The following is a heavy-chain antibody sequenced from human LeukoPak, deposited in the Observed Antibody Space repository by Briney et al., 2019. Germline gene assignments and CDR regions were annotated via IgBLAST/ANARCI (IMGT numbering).Heavy chain of an antibody. D-gene: IGHD6-19*01. V-gene: IGHV3-23*01. CDR2: ISGSGGST. CDR3: AKGEEGIAVAGLDY. Sequence: GGSLRLSCAAAGFTFSSYAMSWVRQAPGKGLEWVSAISGSGGSTYYADSVKGRFTISRDNSKNTLYLQMNSLRAEDTAVYYCAKGEEGIAVAGLDYWGQGTLVTVSS. J-gene: IGHJ4*02. CDR1: GFTFSSYA.